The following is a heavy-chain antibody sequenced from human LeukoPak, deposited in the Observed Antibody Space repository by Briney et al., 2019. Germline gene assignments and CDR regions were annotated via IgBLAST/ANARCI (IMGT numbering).Heavy chain of an antibody. V-gene: IGHV3-7*03. D-gene: IGHD3-22*01. Sequence: GGSLRLSCAASGFTFSSYWMSWVRQAPGKGLEWVANIKQDGSEKYYVDSVKGRFTISRDNSKNTLYLQMNSLRAEDTAVYYCAKFLEITMIVVVTNPFDYWGQGTLVTVSS. CDR2: IKQDGSEK. J-gene: IGHJ4*02. CDR1: GFTFSSYW. CDR3: AKFLEITMIVVVTNPFDY.